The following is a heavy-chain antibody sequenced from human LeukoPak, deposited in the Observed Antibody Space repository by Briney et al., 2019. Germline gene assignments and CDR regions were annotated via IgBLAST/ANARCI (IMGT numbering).Heavy chain of an antibody. V-gene: IGHV4-39*01. CDR1: GGSISSSSYY. D-gene: IGHD1-26*01. J-gene: IGHJ4*02. CDR2: IYYSGIT. Sequence: PSETLSLTCTVSGGSISSSSYYWGWLRHPPGKGLVWIGSIYYSGITYYNPSLKSRVTISVDTSKNQFSLKLTSVTAADTAVYYCARIGRASGSYYTLLDYWGQGTLVTVSS. CDR3: ARIGRASGSYYTLLDY.